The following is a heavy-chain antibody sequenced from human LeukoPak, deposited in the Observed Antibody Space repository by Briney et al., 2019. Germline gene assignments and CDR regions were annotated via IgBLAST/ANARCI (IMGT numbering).Heavy chain of an antibody. CDR2: IYSGGST. CDR3: ATGGVHYYDSSADY. Sequence: GGSLRLSCAASGFTVSSNYMSWVRQAPGKGLEWVSVIYSGGSTSYADSVKGRFTISRDNAKNSLYLQMNSLRGEDTAVYYCATGGVHYYDSSADYWGQGTLVTVSS. V-gene: IGHV3-66*01. J-gene: IGHJ4*02. CDR1: GFTVSSNY. D-gene: IGHD3-22*01.